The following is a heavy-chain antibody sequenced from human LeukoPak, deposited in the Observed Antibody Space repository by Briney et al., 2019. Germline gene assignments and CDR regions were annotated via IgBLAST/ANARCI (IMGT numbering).Heavy chain of an antibody. J-gene: IGHJ5*02. V-gene: IGHV1-2*02. CDR2: INPNSGGT. Sequence: ASVKVSCKASGYTFTGYYMHWVRQAPGQGLEWMGWINPNSGGTNYAQKFQGRVTMTRDTSISTAYMELSRLRSDDTAVYYCAREKLESNSNWFDPWGQGTLDTVSS. CDR3: AREKLESNSNWFDP. CDR1: GYTFTGYY. D-gene: IGHD1-1*01.